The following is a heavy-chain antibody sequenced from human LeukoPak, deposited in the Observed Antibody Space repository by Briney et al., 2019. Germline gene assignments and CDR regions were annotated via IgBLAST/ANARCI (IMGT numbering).Heavy chain of an antibody. CDR2: IIPIFGTA. V-gene: IGHV1-69*13. CDR3: ARDMIHESFWSGFSYYFDY. D-gene: IGHD3-3*01. CDR1: GYTFTSYY. Sequence: ASVKVSCKASGYTFTSYYMHWVRQAPGQGLEWMGGIIPIFGTANYAQKFQGRVTITADESTSTAYMELSSLRSEDTAVYYCARDMIHESFWSGFSYYFDYWGQGTLVTVSS. J-gene: IGHJ4*02.